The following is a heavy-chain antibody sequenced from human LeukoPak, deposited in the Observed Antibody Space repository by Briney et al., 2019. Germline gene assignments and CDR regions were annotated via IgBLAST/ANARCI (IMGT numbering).Heavy chain of an antibody. CDR3: AKELLAGYDFDC. Sequence: PGGSLRLSCAASGFTFSSYGMHWVRQAPGKGLEWVAVIWYCGSNKYYADSVKGRFTISRDNSKNTLYLQMNSLRAEDTAVYYCAKELLAGYDFDCWGQGTLVTVSS. CDR2: IWYCGSNK. V-gene: IGHV3-30*02. CDR1: GFTFSSYG. D-gene: IGHD5-12*01. J-gene: IGHJ4*02.